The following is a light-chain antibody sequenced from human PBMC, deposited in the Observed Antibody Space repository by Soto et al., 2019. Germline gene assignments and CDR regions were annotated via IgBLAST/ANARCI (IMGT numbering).Light chain of an antibody. CDR1: QGIRDD. J-gene: IGKJ4*01. CDR3: LQDYSYPLA. V-gene: IGKV1-6*01. CDR2: AAS. Sequence: AIPMTQSPSSLSASVGDRVTIACRASQGIRDDLGWYQQKPGKAPKLLIYAASTLQSGVPSRFSGNESGTDFTLTIDSLQPEDFATYYCLQDYSYPLAFGGGTKVEI.